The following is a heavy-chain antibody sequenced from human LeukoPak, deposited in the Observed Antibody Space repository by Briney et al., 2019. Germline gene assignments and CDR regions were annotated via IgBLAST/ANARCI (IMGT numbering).Heavy chain of an antibody. CDR1: GDTLIDIS. D-gene: IGHD3-10*01. V-gene: IGHV1-2*02. J-gene: IGHJ3*02. CDR2: INPNSGGT. CDR3: AREGPEFVNAFDI. Sequence: ASVKVSCKVSGDTLIDISMHWVRQPHGQGLEWMGWINPNSGGTNYAQKFQGRVTMTRDTSISTAYMELSRLRSDDTAVYYCAREGPEFVNAFDIWGQGTMVTVSS.